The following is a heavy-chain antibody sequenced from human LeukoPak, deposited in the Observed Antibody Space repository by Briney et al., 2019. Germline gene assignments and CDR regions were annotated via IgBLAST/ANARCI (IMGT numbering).Heavy chain of an antibody. CDR2: IFYSGST. CDR1: GDSISRYY. V-gene: IGHV4-59*01. J-gene: IGHJ3*02. CDR3: ARAVRDRKYGYAFDI. Sequence: SETLSLTCTVSGDSISRYYWSWIRQPPGKGLEWIGYIFYSGSTNYNPSLKSRVTISVDTSKNQFSLKLHSVTAADTAVYYCARAVRDRKYGYAFDIWGQGTMVTVSS. D-gene: IGHD4-17*01.